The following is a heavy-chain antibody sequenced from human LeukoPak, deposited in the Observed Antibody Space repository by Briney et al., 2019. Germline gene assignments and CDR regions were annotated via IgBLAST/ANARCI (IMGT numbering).Heavy chain of an antibody. CDR3: ASNRTPYYDILTGYYQVNYFDY. V-gene: IGHV4-59*12. Sequence: SETLSLTCTVSGGSISSYYWSWIRQPPGKGLEWIGFIHYSGGTNYNPSLKSRVTISVDTSKNQFSLKLSSVTAADTAVYYCASNRTPYYDILTGYYQVNYFDYWGQGTLVTVSS. D-gene: IGHD3-9*01. CDR1: GGSISSYY. CDR2: IHYSGGT. J-gene: IGHJ4*02.